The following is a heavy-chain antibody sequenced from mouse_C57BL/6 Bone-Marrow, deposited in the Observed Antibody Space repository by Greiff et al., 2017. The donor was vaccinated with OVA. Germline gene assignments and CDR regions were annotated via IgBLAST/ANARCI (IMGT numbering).Heavy chain of an antibody. Sequence: DVQLVESGGDLVKPGGSLKLSCAASGFTFSSYGMSWVRQTPDKRLEWVATISSGGSYTYYPDSVKGRFTISRDNAKNTLYLQMSSLKSEDTAMYYCARQSPHYYGSSYDAMDYWGQGTSVTVSS. CDR1: GFTFSSYG. CDR3: ARQSPHYYGSSYDAMDY. V-gene: IGHV5-6*01. D-gene: IGHD1-1*01. CDR2: ISSGGSYT. J-gene: IGHJ4*01.